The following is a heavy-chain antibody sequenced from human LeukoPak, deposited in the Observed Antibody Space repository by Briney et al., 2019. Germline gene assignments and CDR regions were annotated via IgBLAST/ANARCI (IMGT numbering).Heavy chain of an antibody. Sequence: PGGSLRLSCAASGFTFSNYNMNWVRQAPGKGLEWVSSISSSSSYIYYADSVKGRFTISRDNAKNSLYLQMNSLRAEDTAVYYCARDLGSRIAAARRRFDPWGQGTLVTVSS. V-gene: IGHV3-21*01. J-gene: IGHJ5*02. CDR3: ARDLGSRIAAARRRFDP. D-gene: IGHD6-13*01. CDR1: GFTFSNYN. CDR2: ISSSSSYI.